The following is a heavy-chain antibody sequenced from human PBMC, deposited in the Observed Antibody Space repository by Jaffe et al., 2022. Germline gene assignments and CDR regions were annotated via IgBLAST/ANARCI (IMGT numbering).Heavy chain of an antibody. J-gene: IGHJ6*03. V-gene: IGHV4-34*01. CDR1: GGSFSGYY. CDR2: INHSGST. CDR3: ARGVRGGYCSGGSCYSGWDYYYYMDV. D-gene: IGHD2-15*01. Sequence: QVQLQQWGAGLLKPSETLSLTCAVYGGSFSGYYWSWIRQPPGKGLEWIGEINHSGSTNYNPSLKSRVTISVDTSKNQFSLKLSSVTAADTAVYYCARGVRGGYCSGGSCYSGWDYYYYMDVWGKGTTVTVSS.